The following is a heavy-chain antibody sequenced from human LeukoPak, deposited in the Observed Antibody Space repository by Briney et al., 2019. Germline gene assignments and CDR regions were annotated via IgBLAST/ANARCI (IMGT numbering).Heavy chain of an antibody. CDR1: GGSISTYY. J-gene: IGHJ4*02. D-gene: IGHD5-18*01. CDR2: IYYSGST. V-gene: IGHV4-59*08. Sequence: SETLSLTCTVSGGSISTYYWSWIRQPPGKGLEWIGYIYYSGSTNYNPSLKSRLTISVDTSKKQFSLKLSSVTAADTAVYYCARQGIQRWLPFDYWGQGTLVTVSS. CDR3: ARQGIQRWLPFDY.